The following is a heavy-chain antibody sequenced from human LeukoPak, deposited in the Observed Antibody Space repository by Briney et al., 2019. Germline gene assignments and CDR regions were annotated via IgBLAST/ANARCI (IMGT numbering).Heavy chain of an antibody. CDR3: ARGTAMVRVWYYYGMDV. Sequence: QPGRSLRLSCAASGFTFSSYAMHWVRQAPGEGLEWVAVISYDGSNKYYADSVKGRFTISRDNSKNTLYLQMNSLRAEDTAVYYCARGTAMVRVWYYYGMDVWGQGTTVTVSS. V-gene: IGHV3-30-3*01. D-gene: IGHD5-18*01. CDR2: ISYDGSNK. CDR1: GFTFSSYA. J-gene: IGHJ6*02.